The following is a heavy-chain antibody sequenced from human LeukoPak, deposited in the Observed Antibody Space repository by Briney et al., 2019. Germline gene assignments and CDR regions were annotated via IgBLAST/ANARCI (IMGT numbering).Heavy chain of an antibody. D-gene: IGHD5-24*01. CDR2: ISSDGSNK. J-gene: IGHJ4*02. Sequence: GGSLRLSCAASGFTFSNFGMHWVRQAPGKGLEWVAVISSDGSNKAYADSVKGRFTISRDNSENTLSLHVNSLRAEDTAVYYCARPGDGYNWGRFDYWGQGTLVTVSS. CDR3: ARPGDGYNWGRFDY. CDR1: GFTFSNFG. V-gene: IGHV3-30*03.